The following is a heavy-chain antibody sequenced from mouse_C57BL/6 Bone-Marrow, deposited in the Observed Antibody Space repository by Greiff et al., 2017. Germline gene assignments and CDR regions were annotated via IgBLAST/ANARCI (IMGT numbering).Heavy chain of an antibody. V-gene: IGHV1-55*01. D-gene: IGHD4-1*01. CDR1: GYTFTSYW. Sequence: QVQLQQPGAELVKPGASVKMSCKASGYTFTSYWITWVKQRPGQGLEWIGDIYPTSGRTNYNEKFKSKAILTVDTSSNKAYMQLSSLTSEDSAVFNCARSGPLGRSFDYWGQGTTLTVSS. CDR3: ARSGPLGRSFDY. J-gene: IGHJ2*01. CDR2: IYPTSGRT.